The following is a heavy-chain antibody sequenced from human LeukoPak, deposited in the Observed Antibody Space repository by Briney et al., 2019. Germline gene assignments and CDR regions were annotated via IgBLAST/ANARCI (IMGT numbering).Heavy chain of an antibody. CDR1: GFTFSSYW. V-gene: IGHV3-7*01. D-gene: IGHD1-26*01. J-gene: IGHJ6*03. CDR2: IKQDGSEK. CDR3: ARLIVGATQEYYYYYMDV. Sequence: GGSLRLSCAASGFTFSSYWMSWVRQAPGKGLEWVANIKQDGSEKYYVDSVKGRFTISRDNAKNSLYLQMNSLRAEDTAVYYCARLIVGATQEYYYYYMDVWGKGTTVTVSS.